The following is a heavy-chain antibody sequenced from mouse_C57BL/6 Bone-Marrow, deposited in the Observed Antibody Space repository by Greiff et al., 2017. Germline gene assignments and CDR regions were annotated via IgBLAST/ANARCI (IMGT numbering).Heavy chain of an antibody. Sequence: QVQLQQSGPGLVAPSQSLSITCTVSGFSLTSYAISWVRQPPGKGLEWLGVIWTGGGTNYNSALKSRLSLSKDNSKSQVFLKMNSLQTDDTARYYCAREIPITTVSYYAMDYWGQGTSVTVSS. CDR2: IWTGGGT. V-gene: IGHV2-9-1*01. D-gene: IGHD1-1*01. CDR1: GFSLTSYA. CDR3: AREIPITTVSYYAMDY. J-gene: IGHJ4*01.